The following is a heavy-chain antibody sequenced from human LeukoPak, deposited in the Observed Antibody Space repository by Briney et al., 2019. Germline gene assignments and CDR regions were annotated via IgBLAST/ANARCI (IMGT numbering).Heavy chain of an antibody. CDR2: INHSGST. CDR3: ARVGLPFTATRKTNWFDP. Sequence: SETLSLTCAVYGGSFSGYYWSWIRQPPGKGLEWIGEINHSGSTNYNPSLKSRVTISVDTSKNQFSLKLSSVTAADTAVYYCARVGLPFTATRKTNWFDPWGQGTLVTVSS. D-gene: IGHD4-17*01. V-gene: IGHV4-34*01. J-gene: IGHJ5*02. CDR1: GGSFSGYY.